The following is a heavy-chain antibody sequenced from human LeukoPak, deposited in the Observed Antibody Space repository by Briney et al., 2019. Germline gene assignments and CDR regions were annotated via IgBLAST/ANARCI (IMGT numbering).Heavy chain of an antibody. Sequence: PGGSLRLSCAAPGFTFDDYAMHWVRQAPGKGLEWVSGISWNSGSIGYADSVKGRFTISRDNAKNSLYLQMNSLRAEDTALYYCAKDSYYDSSGLPDYWGQGTLVTVSS. V-gene: IGHV3-9*01. CDR2: ISWNSGSI. CDR3: AKDSYYDSSGLPDY. D-gene: IGHD3-22*01. J-gene: IGHJ4*02. CDR1: GFTFDDYA.